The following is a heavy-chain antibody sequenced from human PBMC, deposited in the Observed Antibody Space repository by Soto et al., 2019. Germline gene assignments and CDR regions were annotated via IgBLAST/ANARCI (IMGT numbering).Heavy chain of an antibody. CDR3: ARVSSGSGYDPRAVIDY. V-gene: IGHV1-8*01. Sequence: ASVEVSCKASGYTFTGYYMHWVRQAPGQGREWMGWMNPNSGNTGYAQKFEGRVTMTRNTSISTAYMELSSLRSEDTAVYYCARVSSGSGYDPRAVIDYWGQGTLVTVSS. CDR2: MNPNSGNT. CDR1: GYTFTGYY. J-gene: IGHJ4*02. D-gene: IGHD5-12*01.